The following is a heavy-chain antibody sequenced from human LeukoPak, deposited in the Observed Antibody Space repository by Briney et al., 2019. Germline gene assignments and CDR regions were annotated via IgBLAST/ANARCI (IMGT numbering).Heavy chain of an antibody. J-gene: IGHJ4*02. V-gene: IGHV3-7*01. CDR1: RFTLSNYW. CDR2: IKQDGSET. Sequence: GGSLRLSCAASRFTLSNYWMSWVRQAPGKGLEWVANIKQDGSETYYVDSVKGRFTISRDNAKNSLSLQMNSLRAEDTAVYYCARQRGRGCLDYWGQGALVTVSS. D-gene: IGHD6-19*01. CDR3: ARQRGRGCLDY.